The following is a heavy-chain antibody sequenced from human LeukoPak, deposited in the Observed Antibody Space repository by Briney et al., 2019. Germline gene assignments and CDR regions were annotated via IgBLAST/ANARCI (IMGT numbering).Heavy chain of an antibody. V-gene: IGHV3-30*04. CDR3: ARDLYYYDSSSYDTQPDY. CDR2: ISYDGSNK. Sequence: GGSLRLSCAASGFTLSSYAMHWVRQAPGKGLEWVAVISYDGSNKYYADSVKGRFTISRDNSKNTLYLQMNSLRAEDTAVYYCARDLYYYDSSSYDTQPDYWGQGTLVTVSS. D-gene: IGHD3-22*01. CDR1: GFTLSSYA. J-gene: IGHJ4*02.